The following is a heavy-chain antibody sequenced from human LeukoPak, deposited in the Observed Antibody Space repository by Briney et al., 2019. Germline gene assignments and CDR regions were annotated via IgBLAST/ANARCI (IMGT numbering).Heavy chain of an antibody. CDR1: GFSVSSNY. CDR3: AREGVAGTLDY. CDR2: MYSGGAT. J-gene: IGHJ4*02. V-gene: IGHV3-53*01. Sequence: GGSLRLSCAASGFSVSSNYMSWVRQAPGKGLEWVSVMYSGGATHYGNSVQGRFTISRDNSKNTLYLQMNSLRAEDTAVYYCAREGVAGTLDYWGQGTLVTVSS. D-gene: IGHD6-19*01.